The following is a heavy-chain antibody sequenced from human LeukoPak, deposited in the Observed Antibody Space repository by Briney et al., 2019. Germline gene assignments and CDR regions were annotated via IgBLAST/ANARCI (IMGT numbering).Heavy chain of an antibody. Sequence: SANLSLPCRVSGGFISSHFWSWIRRPPGKGLEWIAYLFDSVNTKDNPSLQSRLTLSADTSKNQFSLTLSSVTAAGTAVYYCAREKTVGGGLDAFDIWGQGTVVTVSS. J-gene: IGHJ3*02. CDR2: LFDSVNT. CDR3: AREKTVGGGLDAFDI. D-gene: IGHD3-16*01. V-gene: IGHV4-59*11. CDR1: GGFISSHF.